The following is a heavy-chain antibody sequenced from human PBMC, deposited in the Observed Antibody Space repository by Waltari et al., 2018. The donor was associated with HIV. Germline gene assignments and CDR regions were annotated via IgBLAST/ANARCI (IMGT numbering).Heavy chain of an antibody. V-gene: IGHV4-39*01. CDR1: GGPISSSSYD. J-gene: IGHJ3*02. CDR3: ARLFQETDAFDI. Sequence: QLQLQESGPGLVKPSETLSLTCTVAGGPISSSSYDWGWIRQPPGKGLEWIGSIYYSGSTYYNPSLKSRATISVDTSKNQFSLKLSSVTAADTAVYYCARLFQETDAFDIWGQGTMVTVSS. CDR2: IYYSGST.